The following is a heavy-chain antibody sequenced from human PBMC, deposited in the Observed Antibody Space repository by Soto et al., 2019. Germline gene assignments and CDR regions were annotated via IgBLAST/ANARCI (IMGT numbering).Heavy chain of an antibody. J-gene: IGHJ6*02. D-gene: IGHD3-10*01. CDR1: GDTFKNCV. CDR3: AAELGFGKLSVV. Sequence: QVQVVQSGGEVRRPGSSVKVSCKASGDTFKNCVISWVRQAPGQGPEWMGGIIPLFGTTDFAQRFQGRLTITTDESTTTAYMELSRLRSEDTATYYCAAELGFGKLSVVWGQGTTVIVSS. V-gene: IGHV1-69*01. CDR2: IIPLFGTT.